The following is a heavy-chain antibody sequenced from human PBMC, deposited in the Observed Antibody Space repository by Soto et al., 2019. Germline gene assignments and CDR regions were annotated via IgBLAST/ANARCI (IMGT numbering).Heavy chain of an antibody. CDR2: ISYSGETK. D-gene: IGHD2-15*01. CDR3: VRGVVVVVGSTAENFDH. V-gene: IGHV3-48*02. CDR1: GFTFTKYS. Sequence: GGSLRLSCVTSGFTFTKYSMNWVRQAPGKGLEWVSYISYSGETKYCADSLKGQYAISRDDAKNSVYLQMNSLRDEDTAFYYCVRGVVVVVGSTAENFDHWGQGTLVTVSS. J-gene: IGHJ4*02.